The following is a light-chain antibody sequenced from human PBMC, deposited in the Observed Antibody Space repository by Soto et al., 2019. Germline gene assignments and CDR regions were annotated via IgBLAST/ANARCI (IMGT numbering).Light chain of an antibody. Sequence: QSVLTQPPSVSGAPGQRVTISCTGSSSNIGAGYDVHWYQQLPGTAPKLLIYGNSNRPSGVPDRFSASKSGTSVSLAITGHPADDEADYYCQSYDSSLSVVFGGGTKLTVL. CDR3: QSYDSSLSVV. CDR1: SSNIGAGYD. CDR2: GNS. V-gene: IGLV1-40*01. J-gene: IGLJ2*01.